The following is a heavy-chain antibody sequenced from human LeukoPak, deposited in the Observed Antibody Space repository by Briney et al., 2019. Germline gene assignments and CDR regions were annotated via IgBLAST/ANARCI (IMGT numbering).Heavy chain of an antibody. D-gene: IGHD2-21*02. V-gene: IGHV7-4-1*02. Sequence: ASVKVSCKASGYTFTKYAMNWVRQAPGQGLEWMGWITTDTGNPTYAQGFTGRFVFSLDTSVSTAYLQISSLKAEDTAVYYCARGDDIVVVTAPNDAFDIWGQGTMVTVSS. CDR1: GYTFTKYA. J-gene: IGHJ3*02. CDR3: ARGDDIVVVTAPNDAFDI. CDR2: ITTDTGNP.